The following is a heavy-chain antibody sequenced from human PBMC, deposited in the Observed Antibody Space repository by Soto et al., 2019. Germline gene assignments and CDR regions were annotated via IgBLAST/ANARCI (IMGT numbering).Heavy chain of an antibody. V-gene: IGHV3-30-3*01. CDR1: GFTFSSYT. J-gene: IGHJ6*02. CDR3: ARGGVDYAMDV. Sequence: QVQLVESGGGVVQPGRSLRLSCAASGFTFSSYTMHWVRQAPGKGLEWVTLITYDGSNKYYADSVKGRFTISRDTSKNTLYLQMNSLRPEDTDVYSCARGGVDYAMDVWGQGTTVTVSS. CDR2: ITYDGSNK. D-gene: IGHD2-8*01.